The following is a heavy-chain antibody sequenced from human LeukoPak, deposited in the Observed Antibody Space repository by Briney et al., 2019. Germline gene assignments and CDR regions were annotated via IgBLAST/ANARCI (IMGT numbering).Heavy chain of an antibody. CDR3: AKGWGDLDY. J-gene: IGHJ4*02. CDR2: ISSSGGST. Sequence: GGSLRLSCAASGFTVSSNYMSWVRQAPGKGLEWVSAISSSGGSTYYADSVRGRFTIFRDNSKNTLYLQMNSLRAEDTAVYYCAKGWGDLDYWGQGTLVTVSS. CDR1: GFTVSSNY. V-gene: IGHV3-23*01. D-gene: IGHD3-10*01.